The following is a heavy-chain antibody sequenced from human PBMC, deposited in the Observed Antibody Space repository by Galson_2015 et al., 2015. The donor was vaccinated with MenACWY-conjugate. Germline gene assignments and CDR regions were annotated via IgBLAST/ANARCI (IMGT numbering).Heavy chain of an antibody. CDR2: IGTTSSTT. V-gene: IGHV3-48*04. Sequence: LRLSCAASGFVFSNYNLNWVRQAPGKGLEWISFIGTTSSTTYYADSVRGRFTIFRDNAKNSLYLQMNSLKAEDTAVYYCARDRGYCRGTTCYPYHFDYWGQGSLVTVSS. D-gene: IGHD2-2*01. J-gene: IGHJ4*02. CDR1: GFVFSNYN. CDR3: ARDRGYCRGTTCYPYHFDY.